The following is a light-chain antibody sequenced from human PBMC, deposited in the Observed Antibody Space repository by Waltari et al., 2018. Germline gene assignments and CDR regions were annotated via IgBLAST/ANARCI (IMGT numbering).Light chain of an antibody. Sequence: QTVVTQEPSLSVSPGGTFTLTCALSSGSLSTTSYATWYQRTPGQAPRTLVYKANARSSGVPDRFSGSILGNTAALTITGAQADDESDYYCALYMGSGIWVFGGGTRLTVL. J-gene: IGLJ3*02. V-gene: IGLV8-61*01. CDR2: KAN. CDR3: ALYMGSGIWV. CDR1: SGSLSTTSY.